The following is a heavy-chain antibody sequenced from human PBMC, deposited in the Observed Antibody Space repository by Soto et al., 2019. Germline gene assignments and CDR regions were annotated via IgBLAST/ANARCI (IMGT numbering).Heavy chain of an antibody. D-gene: IGHD3-3*01. J-gene: IGHJ6*02. CDR1: GGTFSSYA. Sequence: ASVKVSCKASGGTFSSYAISWVRQAPGQGLEWMGGIIPIFGTANYAQKFQGRVTITAEESTSTAYMELSSLRSEDTAVYYCATAPVLPFLEWSPGGYYYGMDAWGQATTVTVSS. CDR2: IIPIFGTA. CDR3: ATAPVLPFLEWSPGGYYYGMDA. V-gene: IGHV1-69*13.